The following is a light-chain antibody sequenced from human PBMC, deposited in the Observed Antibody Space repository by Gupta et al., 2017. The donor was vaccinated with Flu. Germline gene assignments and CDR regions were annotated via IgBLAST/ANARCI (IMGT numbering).Light chain of an antibody. V-gene: IGLV2-14*01. J-gene: IGLJ1*01. CDR1: INDIGYYNY. Sequence: SALAPPASVSGSPGQSITIPSTRTINDIGYYNYVSWYQHHPGKAPKLIIYEVSNRPSGVSDRFSGSKSGNTASLTISGLQAEDETDYYCSSDSSSGTLVFGTGTYVTVL. CDR2: EVS. CDR3: SSDSSSGTLV.